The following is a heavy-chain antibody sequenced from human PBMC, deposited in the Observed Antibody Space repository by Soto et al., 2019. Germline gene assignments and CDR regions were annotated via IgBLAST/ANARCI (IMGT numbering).Heavy chain of an antibody. Sequence: ASVKVSCKASGYTFTSYAMHWVRQAPGQRLEWMGWINAGNGNTKYSQKFQGRVTITRDTSASTAYMELSSLRSEDTAVYYCARDRYDFWSGFLPVVYYGMDVWGQGTTVTVSS. J-gene: IGHJ6*02. CDR2: INAGNGNT. D-gene: IGHD3-3*01. V-gene: IGHV1-3*01. CDR1: GYTFTSYA. CDR3: ARDRYDFWSGFLPVVYYGMDV.